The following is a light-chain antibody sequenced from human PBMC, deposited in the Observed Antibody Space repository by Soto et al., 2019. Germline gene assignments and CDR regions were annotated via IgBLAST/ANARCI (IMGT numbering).Light chain of an antibody. CDR1: QSVGTN. CDR3: QQYSDWSPIT. V-gene: IGKV3-15*01. CDR2: GAS. Sequence: EIVMTQSPGALSLSPGERATMSCRASQSVGTNLAWYQQKPGQAPRPLIYGASATATDVPARFSGSGSGTEFTLTISSLQSEDFAVYYCQQYSDWSPITFGGGTKVEIK. J-gene: IGKJ4*01.